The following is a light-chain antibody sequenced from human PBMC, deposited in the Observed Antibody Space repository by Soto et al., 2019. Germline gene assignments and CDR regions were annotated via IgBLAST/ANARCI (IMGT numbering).Light chain of an antibody. J-gene: IGLJ2*01. CDR1: SSNIGSNY. CDR2: RNN. CDR3: AAWDDSLSGVV. Sequence: QSVLTQPPSASGTPGQRVTISCSGSSSNIGSNYVYWYQQLPGTAPKLLIYRNNQRPSGVPDRFSGSKSGTSASLAISGLRSEDEADYYWAAWDDSLSGVVFGGGTKVTAL. V-gene: IGLV1-47*01.